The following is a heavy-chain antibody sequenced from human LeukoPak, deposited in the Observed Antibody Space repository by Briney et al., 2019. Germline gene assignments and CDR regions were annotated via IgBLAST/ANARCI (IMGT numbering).Heavy chain of an antibody. J-gene: IGHJ4*02. V-gene: IGHV1-69-2*01. CDR3: ATETIRGSNYYDFWSGYYGGIYDY. D-gene: IGHD3-3*01. Sequence: ATVKISRKVSGYTFTDYYMHWVQQAPGKGLEWMGLVDPEDGETIYAEKFQGRVTITADTSTDTAYMALSSLRSEDTAVYYCATETIRGSNYYDFWSGYYGGIYDYWGQGTLVTVSS. CDR2: VDPEDGET. CDR1: GYTFTDYY.